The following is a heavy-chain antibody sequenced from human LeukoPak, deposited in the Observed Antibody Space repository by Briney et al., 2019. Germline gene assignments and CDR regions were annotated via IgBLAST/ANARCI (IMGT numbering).Heavy chain of an antibody. Sequence: GGSLRLSCAASGFTFSSYGMHWVRQAPGKGLEWVAFIRYDGSNKYYADSVKGRFTISRDNSKNTLYLQMNSLRAEDTAVYYCAKDFLYCSGGSCQFPTRDYMDVWGKGNTVTISS. CDR1: GFTFSSYG. V-gene: IGHV3-30*02. J-gene: IGHJ6*03. CDR3: AKDFLYCSGGSCQFPTRDYMDV. D-gene: IGHD2-15*01. CDR2: IRYDGSNK.